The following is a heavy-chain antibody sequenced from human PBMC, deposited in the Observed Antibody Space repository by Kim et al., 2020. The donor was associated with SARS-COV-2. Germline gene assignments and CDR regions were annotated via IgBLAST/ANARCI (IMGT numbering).Heavy chain of an antibody. D-gene: IGHD2-15*01. V-gene: IGHV3-11*05. CDR3: ARVDYSL. Sequence: SSSYSNYADSVKGRFTISRDNAKNSLYLQMNSLRADDTAVYYCARVDYSLWGQGTLVTVSS. CDR2: SSSYS. J-gene: IGHJ4*02.